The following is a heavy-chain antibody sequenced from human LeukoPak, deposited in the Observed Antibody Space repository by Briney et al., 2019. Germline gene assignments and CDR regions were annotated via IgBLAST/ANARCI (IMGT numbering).Heavy chain of an antibody. CDR2: IYSGGST. CDR3: ARAHNWKYGSFDF. Sequence: PGGSLRLSCAASGFTVSSNYMSWVRQAPGKGLEWVSFIYSGGSTHYADSVKGRFTISRDNSKNTLYLQMNSLRAEDTAVYYCARAHNWKYGSFDFWGQGTLVTVSS. CDR1: GFTVSSNY. J-gene: IGHJ4*02. D-gene: IGHD1-7*01. V-gene: IGHV3-66*01.